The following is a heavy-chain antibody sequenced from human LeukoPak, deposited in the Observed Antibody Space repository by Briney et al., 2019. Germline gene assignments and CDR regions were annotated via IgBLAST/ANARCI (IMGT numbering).Heavy chain of an antibody. V-gene: IGHV1-18*01. CDR3: ARDYGTYYYDSSGYSTDFVPVDY. CDR2: ISAYNGNT. CDR1: GYTFSSYG. Sequence: ASVKVSCKASGYTFSSYGISWVRQAPEQGLEWMGWISAYNGNTNYAQKLQGRVTMTTDTSTSTAYMELRSLRSDDTAVYYCARDYGTYYYDSSGYSTDFVPVDYWGQGTLVTVSS. J-gene: IGHJ4*02. D-gene: IGHD3-22*01.